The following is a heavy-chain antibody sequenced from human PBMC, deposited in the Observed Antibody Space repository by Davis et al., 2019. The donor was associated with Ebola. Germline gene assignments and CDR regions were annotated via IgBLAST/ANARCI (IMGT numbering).Heavy chain of an antibody. D-gene: IGHD3-10*01. CDR3: ARGVHPAHSDP. Sequence: MPSETLSLTCAVSGGSISSSNWWSWVRQPPGKGLEWIGEIYHSGSTNYNPSLKSRVTISVDTSKNQFSLRLSSVTAADTAVYYCARGVHPAHSDPWGQGTLVTVSS. V-gene: IGHV4-4*02. CDR1: GGSISSSNW. J-gene: IGHJ5*02. CDR2: IYHSGST.